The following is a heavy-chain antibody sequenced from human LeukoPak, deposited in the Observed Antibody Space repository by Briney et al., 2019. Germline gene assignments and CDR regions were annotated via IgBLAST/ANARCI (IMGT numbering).Heavy chain of an antibody. V-gene: IGHV1-2*02. CDR2: INPNSGGT. J-gene: IGHJ4*02. CDR1: GYTFTGYY. D-gene: IGHD3-10*01. Sequence: ASVKDSCKASGYTFTGYYMHWVRQAPGQGLEWMGWINPNSGGTNYAQNFQGRVTMTRTTSISTAYMELSRLRSDDTAVYYCASGITMVRGAPLNYFDYWGQGTLVTVSS. CDR3: ASGITMVRGAPLNYFDY.